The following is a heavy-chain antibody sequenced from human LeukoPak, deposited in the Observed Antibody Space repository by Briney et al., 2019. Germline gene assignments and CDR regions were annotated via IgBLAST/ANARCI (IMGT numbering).Heavy chain of an antibody. D-gene: IGHD3-3*01. CDR2: INPNSGGT. CDR3: ARDRDFWSGYYYLHYFDY. J-gene: IGHJ4*02. Sequence: GASVKVSCEASGYTFTGYYMHWVRQAPGQGLEWMGWINPNSGGTNYAQKFQGRVTMTRDTSISTAYMELSRLRSDDTAVYYCARDRDFWSGYYYLHYFDYWGQGTLVTVSS. V-gene: IGHV1-2*02. CDR1: GYTFTGYY.